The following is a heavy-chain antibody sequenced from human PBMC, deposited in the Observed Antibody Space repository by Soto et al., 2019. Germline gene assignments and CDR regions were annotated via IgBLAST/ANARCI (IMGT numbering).Heavy chain of an antibody. CDR1: GFTFSDYY. D-gene: IGHD1-1*01. V-gene: IGHV3-11*01. CDR2: ISGSGNSI. CDR3: ATLSTQFDR. J-gene: IGHJ5*02. Sequence: PGGSLRLSCAASGFTFSDYYMSWIRQAPGMGLEWVSYISGSGNSIYYADPVKGRFTISRDNAKNSLYLQMNSLRVEDAAVYYCATLSTQFDRWGQGNLVTVSS.